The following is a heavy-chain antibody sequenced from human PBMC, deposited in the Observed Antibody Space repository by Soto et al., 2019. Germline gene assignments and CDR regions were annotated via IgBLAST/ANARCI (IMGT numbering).Heavy chain of an antibody. CDR1: GYTFTSYA. Sequence: QVQLVQSGAEVKKPGASVKVSCKASGYTFTSYAMHWVRQAPGQRLEWMGWINAGNGNTKYSQKFQGRVTITRDTSASTAYMDLSSLSSEDTAVYYCARSIVVVTAADYWGQGTLVTVPS. CDR3: ARSIVVVTAADY. V-gene: IGHV1-3*01. D-gene: IGHD2-21*02. J-gene: IGHJ4*02. CDR2: INAGNGNT.